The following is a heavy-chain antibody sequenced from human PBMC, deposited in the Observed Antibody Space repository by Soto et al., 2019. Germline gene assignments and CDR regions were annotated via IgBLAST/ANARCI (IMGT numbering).Heavy chain of an antibody. J-gene: IGHJ4*02. CDR3: ARDVHTSISAPLDY. CDR1: GYTFTAYA. CDR2: INVGTGDA. V-gene: IGHV1-3*01. Sequence: GASMKVSCKASGYTFTAYAMDWVRQTPGQRLEWVGWINVGTGDAEYSQQFQGRVNITRDTSARTLYMELSSLSYEGTAVYYCARDVHTSISAPLDYWGQGILVTVSS. D-gene: IGHD1-26*01.